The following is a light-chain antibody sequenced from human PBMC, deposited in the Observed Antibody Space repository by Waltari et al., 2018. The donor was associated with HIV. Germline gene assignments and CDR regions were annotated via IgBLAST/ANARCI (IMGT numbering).Light chain of an antibody. CDR2: DVT. CDR1: SSDVGGYNY. CDR3: SSYSGSDTLV. Sequence: QSALTQPPSASGSPGQSVTISCTGTSSDVGGYNYVSWYQQLPGRAPKLMIYDVTKRPSRVPDRFAASKSGNTASLTVSGLQADDEADYFCSSYSGSDTLVFGGGTKLTVL. V-gene: IGLV2-8*01. J-gene: IGLJ2*01.